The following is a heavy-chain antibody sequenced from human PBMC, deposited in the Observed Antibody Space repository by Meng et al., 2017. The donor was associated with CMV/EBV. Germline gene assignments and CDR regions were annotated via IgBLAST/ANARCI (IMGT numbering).Heavy chain of an antibody. CDR3: ARGAIVVVPAAKGFWFDP. Sequence: SVNVSCKASGGTFSSYAISWVRQAPGQGLEWMGGIIPIFGTANYAQKFQGRVTITTDESTSTAYMELSSLRSEDTAVYYCARGAIVVVPAAKGFWFDPWGQGTLVTVSS. V-gene: IGHV1-69*05. CDR1: GGTFSSYA. CDR2: IIPIFGTA. J-gene: IGHJ5*02. D-gene: IGHD2-2*01.